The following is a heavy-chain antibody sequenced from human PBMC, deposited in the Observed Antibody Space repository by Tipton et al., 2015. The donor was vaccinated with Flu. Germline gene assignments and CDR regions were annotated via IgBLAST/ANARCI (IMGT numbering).Heavy chain of an antibody. J-gene: IGHJ2*01. CDR1: GGTFSSYA. V-gene: IGHV1-69*01. Sequence: QLVQSGAEVKKPGSSVKVSCKASGGTFSSYAIRWVRQAPGQGLEWMGGIIPIFGTANYAQKFQGRVTITADESTSTAYMELSSPSSEDTAVYCLAAEGTAGYYCVTGLFWYSRRCGRGPLVSGPS. CDR2: IIPIFGTA. D-gene: IGHD5-24*01. CDR3: AAEGTAGYYCVTGLFWYSRR.